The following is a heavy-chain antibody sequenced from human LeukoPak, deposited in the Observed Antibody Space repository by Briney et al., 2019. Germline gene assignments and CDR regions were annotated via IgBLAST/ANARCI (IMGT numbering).Heavy chain of an antibody. D-gene: IGHD1-14*01. CDR3: ARHDNYPGFGRGFDP. CDR1: GDSMSVYY. J-gene: IGHJ5*02. CDR2: MYYSGTT. Sequence: SETLSLTCSVSGDSMSVYYWSWIRQPPGKGLEWIGYMYYSGTTNYNPSLKSRVTISADTSKNHFSLKLYSVTAADTAVYYCARHDNYPGFGRGFDPWGQGFLVTVTS. V-gene: IGHV4-59*08.